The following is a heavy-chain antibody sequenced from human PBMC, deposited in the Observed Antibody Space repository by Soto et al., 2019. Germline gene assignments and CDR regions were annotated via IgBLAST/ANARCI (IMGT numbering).Heavy chain of an antibody. CDR3: AKIAEKTGRTFDC. D-gene: IGHD3-9*01. Sequence: GGSLRLSCAASGLTFSNYGMSWGRQAPGKGLEWVSTFGRSGNTYYADSVKGRFTISRDNSSNTLYLQMSSLRAEDTAIYYCAKIAEKTGRTFDCWGQGTLVTVSS. CDR1: GLTFSNYG. J-gene: IGHJ4*02. CDR2: FGRSGNT. V-gene: IGHV3-23*01.